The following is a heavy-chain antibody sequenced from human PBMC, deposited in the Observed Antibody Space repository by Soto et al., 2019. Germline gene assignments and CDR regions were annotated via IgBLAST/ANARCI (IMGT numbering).Heavy chain of an antibody. J-gene: IGHJ4*02. CDR1: GGSISSGGYS. Sequence: SETLSLTCAVSGGSISSGGYSWGWIRQPPGKGLEWIGYIYHSGSTYYNPSLKSRITISIDRSKNQLSLKLSSVTAADTAVYYCARGMTTVTTLDYWGQGTQVT. CDR3: ARGMTTVTTLDY. V-gene: IGHV4-30-2*01. CDR2: IYHSGST. D-gene: IGHD4-4*01.